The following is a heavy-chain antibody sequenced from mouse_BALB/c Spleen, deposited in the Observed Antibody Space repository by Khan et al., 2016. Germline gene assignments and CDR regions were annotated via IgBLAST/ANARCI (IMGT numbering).Heavy chain of an antibody. D-gene: IGHD1-2*01. Sequence: EVELVESGGGLVKPGGSLKLSCAASGFTFSNYAMSWVRQTPEKRLEWVASISTGGITYYLDSVRGRFTISRDNAKNILYLQMSSLRSEDTAIYYCAREIHYSGNFDYWGQGTTLTVSS. CDR2: ISTGGIT. J-gene: IGHJ2*01. CDR1: GFTFSNYA. CDR3: AREIHYSGNFDY. V-gene: IGHV5-6-5*01.